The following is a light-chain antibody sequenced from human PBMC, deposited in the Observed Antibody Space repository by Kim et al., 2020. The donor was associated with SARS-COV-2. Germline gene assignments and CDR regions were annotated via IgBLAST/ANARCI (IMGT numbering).Light chain of an antibody. J-gene: IGKJ2*01. CDR2: AAS. CDR1: QSISSY. V-gene: IGKV1-39*01. CDR3: QQSYSLPRT. Sequence: DIQMTQSPSSLSASVGDRVTITCRASQSISSYLNWYQQKPGKAPKLLMYAASGLQSGVPSRFSGSGSGTDFTLTISSLQPEDFATYYCQQSYSLPRTFGQGTKLEIK.